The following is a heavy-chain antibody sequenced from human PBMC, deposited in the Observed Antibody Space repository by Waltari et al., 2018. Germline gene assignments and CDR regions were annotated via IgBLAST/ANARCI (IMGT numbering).Heavy chain of an antibody. D-gene: IGHD3-10*01. CDR1: GGTFSSYA. CDR3: ARVISRPGVLYVMDV. J-gene: IGHJ6*02. V-gene: IGHV1-69*12. Sequence: QVQLVQSGAEVKKPGSSVKVSCKASGGTFSSYAISWVRQAPGQGLEWMGGIIPSFSTANYAQKFQGRVTITADESTSTAYMDLSSLRSEDTAVYYCARVISRPGVLYVMDVWGQGTTVTVSS. CDR2: IIPSFSTA.